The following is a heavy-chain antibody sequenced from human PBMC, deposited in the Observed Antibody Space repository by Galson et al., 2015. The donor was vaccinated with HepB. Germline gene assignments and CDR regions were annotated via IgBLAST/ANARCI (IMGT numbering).Heavy chain of an antibody. Sequence: SLRLSCATSGLTFSDYWVSWVRQTTGKGLEWVANINKDGNEEYYVDSVKGRFTISRDNAKNSLYLQMNSLRVEDTAVYSCVTDYIGFWGQGTLVTVSS. J-gene: IGHJ4*02. CDR3: VTDYIGF. V-gene: IGHV3-7*01. CDR2: INKDGNEE. CDR1: GLTFSDYW.